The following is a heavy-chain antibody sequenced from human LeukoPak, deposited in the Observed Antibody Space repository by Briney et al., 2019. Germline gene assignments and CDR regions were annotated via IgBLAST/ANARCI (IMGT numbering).Heavy chain of an antibody. J-gene: IGHJ5*02. CDR3: ARDHGVAARPGWFDP. V-gene: IGHV4-39*07. CDR2: LYYSGST. CDR1: GGSISSSSYY. D-gene: IGHD6-6*01. Sequence: SETLSLTCTVSGGSISSSSYYWGWIRQPPGKGLEWIVSLYYSGSTYYNPSLKSRVTISVDTSKNQFSLKLSSVTAADTAVYYCARDHGVAARPGWFDPWGQGTLVTVSS.